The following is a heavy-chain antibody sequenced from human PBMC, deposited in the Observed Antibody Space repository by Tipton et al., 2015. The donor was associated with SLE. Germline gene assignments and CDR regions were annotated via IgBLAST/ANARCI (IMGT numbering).Heavy chain of an antibody. Sequence: SLRLSCAASGLTVSSNYMSWVRQAPGKGLEWVSVIYSGGSTYHADSVKGRFTISRDNAKNSLYLQMNSLRAEDTAVYYCARDQQLAPDYYGMDVWGQGTTVTVSS. CDR1: GLTVSSNY. V-gene: IGHV3-53*01. J-gene: IGHJ6*02. D-gene: IGHD6-13*01. CDR3: ARDQQLAPDYYGMDV. CDR2: IYSGGST.